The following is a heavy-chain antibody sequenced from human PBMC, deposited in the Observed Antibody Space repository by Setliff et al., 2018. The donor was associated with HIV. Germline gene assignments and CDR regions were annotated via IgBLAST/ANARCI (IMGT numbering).Heavy chain of an antibody. CDR2: IYYSGSG. CDR3: AREGLRIAAAGYNWFDP. J-gene: IGHJ5*02. D-gene: IGHD6-13*01. Sequence: SETLSLTCTVSGGSIIYTFYYWGWIRQPPGKGLEWIGSIYYSGSGYYNPSLKSRVTISVDTTKNQFSLKVKSVTAADTALYYCAREGLRIAAAGYNWFDPWGPGTLVTVSS. V-gene: IGHV4-39*07. CDR1: GGSIIYTFYY.